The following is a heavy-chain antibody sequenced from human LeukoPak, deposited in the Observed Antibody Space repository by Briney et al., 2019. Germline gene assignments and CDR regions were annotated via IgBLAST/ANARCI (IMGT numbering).Heavy chain of an antibody. CDR1: GYTFTSYG. V-gene: IGHV1-18*01. D-gene: IGHD1-26*01. CDR3: ARDYVGATDFDY. Sequence: ASVKVSCKASGYTFTSYGISWVRQAPGQGLEWMGWISAYNGNTNYAQKLQGRVTMTTDTPTSTAYMELRSLRSDDTAVYYCARDYVGATDFDYWGQGTLVTVSS. J-gene: IGHJ4*02. CDR2: ISAYNGNT.